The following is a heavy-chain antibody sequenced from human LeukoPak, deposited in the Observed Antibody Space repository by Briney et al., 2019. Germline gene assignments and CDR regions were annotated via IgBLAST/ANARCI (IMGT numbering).Heavy chain of an antibody. Sequence: GGSLRLSCEVSGFQFSTYSMDWVRQAPGEGLEWISFIASSGTTHYADSVKGRFTISRDNAKNSVYLQMNSLSVEDTAVYYCVRDPYKDSNNYPGYWGQGTLVTVSS. J-gene: IGHJ4*02. CDR2: IASSGTT. CDR3: VRDPYKDSNNYPGY. CDR1: GFQFSTYS. D-gene: IGHD3-22*01. V-gene: IGHV3-48*01.